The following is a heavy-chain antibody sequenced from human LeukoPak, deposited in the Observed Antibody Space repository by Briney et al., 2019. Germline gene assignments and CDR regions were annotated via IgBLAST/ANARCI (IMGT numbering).Heavy chain of an antibody. D-gene: IGHD3-16*01. J-gene: IGHJ4*02. CDR2: ISYDGSNK. CDR1: GFTFSSYA. V-gene: IGHV3-30-3*01. Sequence: GGSLRLSCAASGFTFSSYAMHWVRQAPGKGLEWVAVISYDGSNKYYADSVKGRFTISRDNSKNTLYLQMNSLRAEDTAVYYCARFLLGVFDYWGQGTPVTVSS. CDR3: ARFLLGVFDY.